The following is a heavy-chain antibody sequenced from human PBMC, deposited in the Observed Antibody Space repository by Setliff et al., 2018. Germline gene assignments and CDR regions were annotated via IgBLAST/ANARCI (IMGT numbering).Heavy chain of an antibody. Sequence: ASVKVSCKTSGYTFNTYGISWVSQAPGQGLEWMGWISCYNGDRRYAQSLQGRVTVTTGTSTNTVYMELRSLRSDDTAVYYCARSPTRTTGSHYLGYYYYYMDFWGKGTTVTVSS. D-gene: IGHD1-1*01. CDR1: GYTFNTYG. CDR3: ARSPTRTTGSHYLGYYYYYMDF. V-gene: IGHV1-18*01. CDR2: ISCYNGDR. J-gene: IGHJ6*03.